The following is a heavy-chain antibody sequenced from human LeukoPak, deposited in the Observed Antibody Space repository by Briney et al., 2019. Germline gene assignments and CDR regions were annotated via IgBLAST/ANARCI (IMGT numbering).Heavy chain of an antibody. CDR1: GFTFSDFY. J-gene: IGHJ4*02. V-gene: IGHV3-11*05. CDR3: GKDQRY. D-gene: IGHD6-25*01. CDR2: ISSSSSYT. Sequence: GGSLRLSCAASGFTFSDFYMTWIRQAPGKGLEWVSDISSSSSYTNYADSVKGRFTISRDNAKNSLYLQMNSLRAEDTAVYYCGKDQRYWGQGTLVTVSS.